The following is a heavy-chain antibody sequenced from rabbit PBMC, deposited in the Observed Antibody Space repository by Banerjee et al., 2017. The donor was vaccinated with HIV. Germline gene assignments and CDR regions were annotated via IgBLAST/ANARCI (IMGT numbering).Heavy chain of an antibody. Sequence: QSLEESGGGLVQPEGSLTLTCTASGFSFSSSYYMCWVRQAPGKRLDWIGCIYAGSGNIYYAGWAKGLFAISKTSSTKVTLQMTSLTASDTATYFCASRWDLWGPGTMFSVS. CDR1: GFSFSSSYY. V-gene: IGHV1S40*01. CDR2: IYAGSGNI. CDR3: ASRWDL. J-gene: IGHJ4*01.